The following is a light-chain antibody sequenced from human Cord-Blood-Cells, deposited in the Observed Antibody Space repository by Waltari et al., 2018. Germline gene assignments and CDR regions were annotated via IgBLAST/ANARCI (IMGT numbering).Light chain of an antibody. J-gene: IGLJ3*02. Sequence: QSALTQPPSASGSPGLSVTISCTGTSSDAGGDNYDTWYQQHPGKAPQRMLYEVSKRPSGVPVRFSGSKSGNTASLTVSGLQAEDEADYYCSSYAGSNNFEKVFGGGTKLTVL. CDR3: SSYAGSNNFEKV. CDR1: SSDAGGDNY. CDR2: EVS. V-gene: IGLV2-8*01.